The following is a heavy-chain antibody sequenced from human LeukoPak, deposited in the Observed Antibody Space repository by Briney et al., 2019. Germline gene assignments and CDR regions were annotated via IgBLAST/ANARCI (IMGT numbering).Heavy chain of an antibody. CDR1: GASIRGHY. CDR3: AGNRYYDILTGDDAFDI. CDR2: IRISGAS. J-gene: IGHJ3*02. D-gene: IGHD3-9*01. Sequence: SETLSLTCTVSGASIRGHYWSWFRQTPGQAPEWIAWIRISGASNSNPSLKSRVTISVDTSKNQFSLKLSSVTAADTAVYYCAGNRYYDILTGDDAFDIWGQGTMVTVSS. V-gene: IGHV4-4*09.